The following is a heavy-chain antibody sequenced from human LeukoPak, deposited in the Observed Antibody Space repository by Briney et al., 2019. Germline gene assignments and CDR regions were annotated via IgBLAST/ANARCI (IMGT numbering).Heavy chain of an antibody. CDR2: INGDGNST. Sequence: PGGSLRLSCAASGFTFSGYYMHWVRQTPGKGLVWVSRINGDGNSTIYADSVKGRFTISRDNAKNTLYLQMNSLRAEDTAVYYCARDWRVDYWGQGTLVTVSS. CDR1: GFTFSGYY. J-gene: IGHJ4*02. V-gene: IGHV3-74*01. CDR3: ARDWRVDY.